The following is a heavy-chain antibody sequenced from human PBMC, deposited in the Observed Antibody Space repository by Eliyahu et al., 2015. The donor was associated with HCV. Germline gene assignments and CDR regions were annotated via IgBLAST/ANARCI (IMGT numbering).Heavy chain of an antibody. V-gene: IGHV3-23*01. CDR3: ARVPCGGGDCYSYDL. D-gene: IGHD2-21*01. CDR2: VSAIDGRT. CDR1: GFTFDSYA. J-gene: IGHJ5*02. Sequence: EVQLLESGGGLVQPGGXLXLSXATSGFTFDSYAMSWVRQAPGKGLGWGSSVSAIDGRTFYTXSVNGRFTISRDNSESTLILQMNSLRGEDTAVYFCARVPCGGGDCYSYDLWGQGTRVIVSS.